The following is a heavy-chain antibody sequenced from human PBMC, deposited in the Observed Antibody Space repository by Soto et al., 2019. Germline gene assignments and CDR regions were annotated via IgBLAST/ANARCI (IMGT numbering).Heavy chain of an antibody. D-gene: IGHD3-10*01. J-gene: IGHJ4*02. Sequence: GVSLMLSCAASGFTFSSYAMSWVRQAPGKGLEWISAISGSGGSTYYADSVKGRFTISRDKSTNTLYLQMYSMNAEDTAVYYCAKARGDEYFFDYWGQGTLVSVSA. CDR3: AKARGDEYFFDY. V-gene: IGHV3-23*01. CDR1: GFTFSSYA. CDR2: ISGSGGST.